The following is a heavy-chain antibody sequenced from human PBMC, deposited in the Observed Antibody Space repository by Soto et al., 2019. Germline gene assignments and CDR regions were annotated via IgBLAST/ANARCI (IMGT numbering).Heavy chain of an antibody. Sequence: QVQLVQSGAEVKESGASVKVSCKASGYTFTGYYIHWVRQAPGQGLEWVGEISPKSGGTRYSQKFQGRVTMTKETSITTVYMELSNLSPDDTAVYYCGRGRSGELVVFYWGQGTLVTVHS. CDR3: GRGRSGELVVFY. CDR2: ISPKSGGT. J-gene: IGHJ4*02. V-gene: IGHV1-2*02. CDR1: GYTFTGYY. D-gene: IGHD1-7*01.